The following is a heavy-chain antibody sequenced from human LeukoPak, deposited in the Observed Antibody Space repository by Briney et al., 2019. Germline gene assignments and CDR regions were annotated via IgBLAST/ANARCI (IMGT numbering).Heavy chain of an antibody. CDR2: IRFDGTTK. D-gene: IGHD6-19*01. J-gene: IGHJ4*02. CDR3: AKGPWLAHLDY. Sequence: GGSLRLSCAASGFTFRSYGMHWVRQAPGKGLEWVAYIRFDGTTKYYTDSAKGRFTISRDTSHNTLYLEMNSLRPNDTAVYYCAKGPWLAHLDYWGQGTLVTVSS. CDR1: GFTFRSYG. V-gene: IGHV3-30*02.